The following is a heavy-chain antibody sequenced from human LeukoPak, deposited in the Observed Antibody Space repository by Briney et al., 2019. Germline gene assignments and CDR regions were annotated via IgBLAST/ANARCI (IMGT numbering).Heavy chain of an antibody. V-gene: IGHV1-69*13. Sequence: ASVKVSCKASGGTFSSYAISWVRQAPGQGLEWMGGIIPIFGTANYAQKFQGRVTIPADESTSTAYMELSSLRSEDTAVYYCARGGTKQLWSASDYWGQGTLVTVSS. CDR1: GGTFSSYA. CDR3: ARGGTKQLWSASDY. D-gene: IGHD5-18*01. CDR2: IIPIFGTA. J-gene: IGHJ4*02.